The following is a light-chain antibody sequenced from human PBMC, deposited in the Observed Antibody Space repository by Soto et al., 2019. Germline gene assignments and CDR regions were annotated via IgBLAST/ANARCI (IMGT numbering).Light chain of an antibody. CDR2: GVT. CDR1: SSDVGAYDY. V-gene: IGLV2-8*01. Sequence: QSALTQPPSASGSLGQSVTIPCTGTSSDVGAYDYVSWYQQHPGKAPKLVIYGVTERPSGVPDRFSGSKSGNTASLTVSGLQSEDEADYYCSSYRSGNTLVVFGGGTQLTVL. J-gene: IGLJ2*01. CDR3: SSYRSGNTLVV.